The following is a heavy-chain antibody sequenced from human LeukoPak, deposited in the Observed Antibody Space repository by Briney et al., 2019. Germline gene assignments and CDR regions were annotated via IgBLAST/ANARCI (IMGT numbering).Heavy chain of an antibody. CDR3: ARVRHCSSTSRYKGWYFDL. J-gene: IGHJ2*01. D-gene: IGHD2-2*02. CDR2: INPSGGST. CDR1: GYTFTSYY. V-gene: IGHV1-46*03. Sequence: ASVKVSCKASGYTFTSYYMHWVRQAPGQGLEWMGIINPSGGSTSYAQKFQGRVTMTRDTSTSTVYMELSSLRSEDTAVYYCARVRHCSSTSRYKGWYFDLWGRGTLVTVSS.